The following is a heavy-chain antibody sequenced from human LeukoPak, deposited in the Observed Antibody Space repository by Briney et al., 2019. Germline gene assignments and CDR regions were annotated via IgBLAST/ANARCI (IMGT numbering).Heavy chain of an antibody. CDR2: IYSGGST. CDR3: ARDIAYNYDSSGYSYVY. D-gene: IGHD3-22*01. V-gene: IGHV3-53*01. Sequence: GGSLRLSCAASGFSVSSNFMSWVRQAPGKGLEWVAIIYSGGSTHYADSVKGRFTISRDNSKNTLYLQTSSLRAEDTAVYYCARDIAYNYDSSGYSYVYWGQGTLVTVSS. J-gene: IGHJ4*02. CDR1: GFSVSSNF.